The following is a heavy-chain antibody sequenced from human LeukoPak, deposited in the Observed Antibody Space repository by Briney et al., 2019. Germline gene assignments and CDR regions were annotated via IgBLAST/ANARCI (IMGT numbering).Heavy chain of an antibody. V-gene: IGHV4-38-2*02. Sequence: PSETLSLTCTVSGYSISNGYYWVWIRQPPGKGLEWIGSLYHSDSVYYNTALKSRVSMSVDTSKNQFSLKLSFVTAADTAVYYCARYHDSYYYYYIDVWGSGTTVTVSS. CDR1: GYSISNGYY. J-gene: IGHJ6*03. CDR3: ARYHDSYYYYYIDV. D-gene: IGHD1-14*01. CDR2: LYHSDSV.